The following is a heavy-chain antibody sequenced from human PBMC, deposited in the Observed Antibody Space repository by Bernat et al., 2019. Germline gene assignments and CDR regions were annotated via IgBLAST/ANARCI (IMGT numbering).Heavy chain of an antibody. Sequence: EVQLVESGGGLVQPGGSLRLPCAASGFTFSSYWMSWVRQAPGKGLEWVANIKQDGSEKYYVDSVKGRFTISRDNAKNSLYLQMNSLRAEDTAVYYCAREWVYYYYYYMDVWGKGTTVTVSS. V-gene: IGHV3-7*01. CDR2: IKQDGSEK. CDR3: AREWVYYYYYYMDV. D-gene: IGHD1-26*01. CDR1: GFTFSSYW. J-gene: IGHJ6*03.